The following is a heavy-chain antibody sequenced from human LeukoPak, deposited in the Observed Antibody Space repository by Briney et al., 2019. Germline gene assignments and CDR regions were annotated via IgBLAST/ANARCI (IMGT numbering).Heavy chain of an antibody. CDR1: GFTFSSYA. D-gene: IGHD2/OR15-2a*01. CDR3: AKKFLTSYDSSPLDI. V-gene: IGHV3-30*18. CDR2: LSFDGTRK. Sequence: GGSLRLSCAASGFTFSSYAMHWVRQAPGKGLEWVAVLSFDGTRKYIADSVKGRFTISRDNSKNTLYLQMDSLRPEDTAVYYCAKKFLTSYDSSPLDIWGQGTLVAVSS. J-gene: IGHJ4*02.